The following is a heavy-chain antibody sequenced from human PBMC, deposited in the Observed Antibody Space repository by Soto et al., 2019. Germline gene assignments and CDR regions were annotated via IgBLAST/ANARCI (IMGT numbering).Heavy chain of an antibody. J-gene: IGHJ1*01. CDR1: GFTFSRYN. D-gene: IGHD2-2*01. Sequence: PGGSLRLSCVASGFTFSRYNMDWVRQAPGKGPEWVSSIISGSGSKYYADPLKGRFTISRDDAKNLLYLEMNSLRAEDTAAYYCATRMHCTCTSRHPQLPYWGQGTLVTVSS. CDR3: ATRMHCTCTSRHPQLPY. CDR2: IISGSGSK. V-gene: IGHV3-21*06.